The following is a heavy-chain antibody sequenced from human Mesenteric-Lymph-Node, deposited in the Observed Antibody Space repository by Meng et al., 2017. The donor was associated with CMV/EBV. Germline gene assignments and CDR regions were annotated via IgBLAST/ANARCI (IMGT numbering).Heavy chain of an antibody. CDR3: ARVTLGADGLDI. CDR1: GFTFSNAW. CDR2: ISSTGNTV. V-gene: IGHV3-11*04. D-gene: IGHD3-16*01. Sequence: GGSLRLSCAASGFTFSNAWMSWVRQTPGKGLEWILYISSTGNTVYYADSIKGRFTVSRDNAKNSLYLQMNSLRGGDTALYYCARVTLGADGLDIWGQGTMVTVSS. J-gene: IGHJ3*02.